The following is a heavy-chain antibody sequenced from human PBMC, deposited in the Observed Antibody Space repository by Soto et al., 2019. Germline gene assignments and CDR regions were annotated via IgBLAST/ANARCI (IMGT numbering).Heavy chain of an antibody. J-gene: IGHJ5*02. Sequence: QVQLVESGGGVVQPGRSLRLSCAASGFTFSNYGMHWVRQAPDRGLEWVAAMWYDESRTFYAESVKGRFTISRDDSRKTLYLEMNTLRVDDTGVYYWVRDDRFRDSSAPWGQGTLGTVAS. CDR1: GFTFSNYG. V-gene: IGHV3-33*01. CDR3: VRDDRFRDSSAP. CDR2: MWYDESRT. D-gene: IGHD3-22*01.